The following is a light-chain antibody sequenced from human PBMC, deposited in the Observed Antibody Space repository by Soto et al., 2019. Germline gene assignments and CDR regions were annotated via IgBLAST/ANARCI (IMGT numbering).Light chain of an antibody. V-gene: IGLV1-44*01. J-gene: IGLJ1*01. CDR3: SAWDASLNGYV. CDR1: SSNIGSKT. Sequence: TVTISCSGSSSNIGSKTVNWYQQLPGTAPKLLIYSNYQRPSGVPDRFSGSKSGTSASLAISGLQSEDEADYYCSAWDASLNGYVFGTGTKVTVL. CDR2: SNY.